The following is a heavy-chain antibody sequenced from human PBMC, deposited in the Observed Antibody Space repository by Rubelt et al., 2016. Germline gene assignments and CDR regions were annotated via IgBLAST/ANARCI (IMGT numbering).Heavy chain of an antibody. CDR2: INYSGST. D-gene: IGHD1-26*01. CDR1: GASISSGSYY. CDR3: ARGLRRGSYWAY. Sequence: QLQLQESGPGLVKPSETLFLTCTVSGASISSGSYYWSWIRQPPGQGLEWIGEINYSGSTNYNPSLKRRVTMSVDTSKNQFSLKLNSVTAADTAVYYCARGLRRGSYWAYWGQGTLVTVSS. J-gene: IGHJ4*02. V-gene: IGHV4-39*07.